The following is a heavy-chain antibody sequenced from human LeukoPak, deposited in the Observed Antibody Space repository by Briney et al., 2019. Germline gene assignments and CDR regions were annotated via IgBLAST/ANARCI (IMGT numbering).Heavy chain of an antibody. D-gene: IGHD3-10*01. Sequence: PGGSLRLSCAASGFTFSSYGMSWVRQAPGKGLEWVSAISGSGGSTYYADSVKGRFTISRDNSKNTLYLQMNSLRVEDTAVYYCAKSITMVSGSRRGYYFDYWGQGTLVTVSS. CDR1: GFTFSSYG. CDR2: ISGSGGST. J-gene: IGHJ4*02. V-gene: IGHV3-23*01. CDR3: AKSITMVSGSRRGYYFDY.